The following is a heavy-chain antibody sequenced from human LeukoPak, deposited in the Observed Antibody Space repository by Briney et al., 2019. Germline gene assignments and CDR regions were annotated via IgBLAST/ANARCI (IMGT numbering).Heavy chain of an antibody. CDR1: GYTFTGYY. D-gene: IGHD5-18*01. V-gene: IGHV1-69*13. J-gene: IGHJ5*02. CDR2: IIPIFGTA. Sequence: ASVKVSCKASGYTFTGYYIHWVRQAPGQGLEWMGGIIPIFGTANYAQKFQGRVTVTADESTSTAYMELSSLRSEDTAVYYCARDGNSYGYYYWFDPWGQGTLVTVSS. CDR3: ARDGNSYGYYYWFDP.